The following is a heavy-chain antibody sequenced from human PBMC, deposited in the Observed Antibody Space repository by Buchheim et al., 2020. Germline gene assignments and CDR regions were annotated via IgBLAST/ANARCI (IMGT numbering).Heavy chain of an antibody. CDR2: IFPGDSDT. J-gene: IGHJ4*02. V-gene: IGHV5-51*01. CDR3: ARRPDNSGYKGN. CDR1: GYSFTNYW. D-gene: IGHD3-22*01. Sequence: EVQLVQSGAEVKKPGESLKISCKGSGYSFTNYWIAWVRQMPGIGLEWMGIIFPGDSDTRYSASYKGQVTISADKSISTAYPQWSSLKASYTAMYYCARRPDNSGYKGNWGKGTL.